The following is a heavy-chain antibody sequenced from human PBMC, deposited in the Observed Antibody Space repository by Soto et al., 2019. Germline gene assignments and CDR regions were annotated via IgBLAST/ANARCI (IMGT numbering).Heavy chain of an antibody. CDR3: ASSPSYYYDSSVYYYDY. Sequence: SETLSLTCTVSGGSISTYYWSWIRQPPGKGLEWIGYIYNSGSTKYNPSLKSRVSISVDTSKNQVSLKLGSVTAADTAVYYCASSPSYYYDSSVYYYDYWGQGTLVTVSS. CDR2: IYNSGST. V-gene: IGHV4-59*12. J-gene: IGHJ4*02. D-gene: IGHD3-22*01. CDR1: GGSISTYY.